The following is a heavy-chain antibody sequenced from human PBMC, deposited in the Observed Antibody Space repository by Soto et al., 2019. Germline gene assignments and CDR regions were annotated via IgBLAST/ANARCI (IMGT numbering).Heavy chain of an antibody. Sequence: QVQLVESGGGVVQPGRSLRLSCAASGFTFSSYAMHWVRQAPGKGLEWVAVISYDGSNKYYADSVKGRFTISRDNSKNTLYLQMNSLRAEDTAVYYCASPPDAIDAWGQGTLVTVSS. J-gene: IGHJ5*02. CDR1: GFTFSSYA. CDR3: ASPPDAIDA. CDR2: ISYDGSNK. V-gene: IGHV3-30-3*01. D-gene: IGHD2-21*01.